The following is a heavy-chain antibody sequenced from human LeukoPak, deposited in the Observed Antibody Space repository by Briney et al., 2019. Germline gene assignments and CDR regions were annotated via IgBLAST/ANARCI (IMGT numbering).Heavy chain of an antibody. D-gene: IGHD2-15*01. J-gene: IGHJ5*02. CDR3: ARDWCSGGSCYSHNWFDP. V-gene: IGHV1-2*02. CDR1: GYTFTGYY. CDR2: INPNSGGT. Sequence: ASVKVSCKASGYTFTGYYTHWVRQAPGQGLEWMGWINPNSGGTNYAQKFQGRVTMTRDTSISTAYMELSRLRSDDTAVYYCARDWCSGGSCYSHNWFDPWGQGTLVTVSS.